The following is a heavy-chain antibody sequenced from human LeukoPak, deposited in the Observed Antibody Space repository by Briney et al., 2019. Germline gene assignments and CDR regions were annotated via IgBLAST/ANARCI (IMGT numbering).Heavy chain of an antibody. CDR2: ISGSGSTV. Sequence: GGSLRLSCVVSGFTFRNYEMNWVRQAPGKGLEWVSYISGSGSTVYYADSVKGRFTISRDNAKSSLYLQVNSLTADDTAFYYCARYYYDSSGSYFDYWGQGTLVTVSS. D-gene: IGHD3-22*01. CDR1: GFTFRNYE. V-gene: IGHV3-48*03. J-gene: IGHJ4*02. CDR3: ARYYYDSSGSYFDY.